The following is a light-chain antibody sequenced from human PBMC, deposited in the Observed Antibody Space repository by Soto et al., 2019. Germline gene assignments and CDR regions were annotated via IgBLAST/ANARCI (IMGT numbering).Light chain of an antibody. CDR3: QSYDSSLSGSYVV. Sequence: QSVLTQPPSVSGAPGHRVTISCTGSSSNIGAGYDVHWYQQLPGTAPKLLIYGNSNRPSGVPDRFSGSKSGTSASLAITGLQAEDEADYYCQSYDSSLSGSYVVFGGGTQLTVL. CDR2: GNS. CDR1: SSNIGAGYD. V-gene: IGLV1-40*01. J-gene: IGLJ2*01.